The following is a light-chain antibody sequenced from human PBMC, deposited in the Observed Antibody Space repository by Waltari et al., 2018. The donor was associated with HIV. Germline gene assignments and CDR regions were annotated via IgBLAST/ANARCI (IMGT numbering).Light chain of an antibody. V-gene: IGLV2-14*03. CDR1: SSDIGGYAY. CDR3: TSFTTTTAWV. J-gene: IGLJ3*02. CDR2: DVT. Sequence: QSALTQPASVSGSLGQSITFSCTGTSSDIGGYAYVSWYQQHPGEAPKIIIYDVTNRPSGISDRFSGSKSGDTASLTISGLQAEDEADYYCTSFTTTTAWVFGGGTKLTVL.